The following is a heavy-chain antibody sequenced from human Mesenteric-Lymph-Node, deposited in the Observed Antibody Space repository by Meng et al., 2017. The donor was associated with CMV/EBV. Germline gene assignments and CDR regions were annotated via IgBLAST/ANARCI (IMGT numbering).Heavy chain of an antibody. J-gene: IGHJ4*02. CDR1: GGSISSGDYY. Sequence: SETLSLTCTVSGGSISSGDYYWSWIRQPPGKGLEWIGYIYYSGSIYYNPSLKSRVTISVDTSKNQFSLKLSSVTAADTAVYYCAREMRGRGVPAAKGGVFDYWGQGTLVTVSS. D-gene: IGHD2-2*01. V-gene: IGHV4-30-4*08. CDR2: IYYSGSI. CDR3: AREMRGRGVPAAKGGVFDY.